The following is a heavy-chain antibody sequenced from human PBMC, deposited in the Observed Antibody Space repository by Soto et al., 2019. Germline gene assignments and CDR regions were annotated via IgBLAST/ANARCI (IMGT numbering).Heavy chain of an antibody. Sequence: GGSLRLSCAASGFTFSSYAMSWVRQAPGKGLEWVSAISGSGGSTYYADSVKGRFTISRDNSKNTLYLQMNSLRAEDTAVYYCAEYPAHNWNYGMYYFDYWGQGTLVTVSS. CDR3: AEYPAHNWNYGMYYFDY. CDR1: GFTFSSYA. J-gene: IGHJ4*02. V-gene: IGHV3-23*01. CDR2: ISGSGGST. D-gene: IGHD1-7*01.